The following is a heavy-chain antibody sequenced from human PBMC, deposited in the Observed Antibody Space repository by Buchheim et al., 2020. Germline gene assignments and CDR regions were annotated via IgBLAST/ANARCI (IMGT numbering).Heavy chain of an antibody. CDR2: INPSGGST. CDR3: ARGAPRGSYYYYYGMDV. J-gene: IGHJ6*02. D-gene: IGHD1-26*01. CDR1: GYTFTSYA. Sequence: QVQLVQSGAEVKKPGASVKVSCKASGYTFTSYAMHWVRQAPGQGLEWMGIINPSGGSTSYAQKFQGRVTMTRNTPISTSHMELSSLRSEDTAVYYCARGAPRGSYYYYYGMDVWGQGTT. V-gene: IGHV1-46*01.